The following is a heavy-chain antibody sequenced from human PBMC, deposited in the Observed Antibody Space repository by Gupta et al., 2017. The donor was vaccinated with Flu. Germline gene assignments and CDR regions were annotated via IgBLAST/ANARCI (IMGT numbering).Heavy chain of an antibody. Sequence: CKASGYSFTSRDINWLRQAPGQGPEWVVWINPNSGNSGSAQRFQGRVTMASDISTSTAYMELSSLRSEDTAVYYCALGIVDMAYDFWGQGTMVTVSS. CDR3: ALGIVDMAYDF. V-gene: IGHV1-8*01. CDR2: INPNSGNS. J-gene: IGHJ3*01. D-gene: IGHD2-2*03. CDR1: GYSFTSRD.